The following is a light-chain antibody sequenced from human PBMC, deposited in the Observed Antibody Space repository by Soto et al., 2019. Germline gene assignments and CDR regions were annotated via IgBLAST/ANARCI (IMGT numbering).Light chain of an antibody. CDR2: KVS. V-gene: IGLV2-23*02. CDR3: CSYAASNWGYV. Sequence: QSALTQPASVSGSPGESITISCTGTSSDIGSYHLVSWYQHQSGKAPKLIIYKVSQWPSGVSDRFSASKSGNTTSLPTSGLLADDEAADYCCSYAASNWGYVFGTGTKLTVL. J-gene: IGLJ1*01. CDR1: SSDIGSYHL.